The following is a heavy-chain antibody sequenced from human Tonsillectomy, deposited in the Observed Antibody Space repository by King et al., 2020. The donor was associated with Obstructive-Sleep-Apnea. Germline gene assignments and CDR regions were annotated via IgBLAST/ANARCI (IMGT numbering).Heavy chain of an antibody. CDR2: IIPILGIA. CDR1: GGTFSSYA. Sequence: QLVQSGAEVKKPGSSVKVSCKASGGTFSSYAISWVRQAPGQGLEWMGGIIPILGIANYAQKFQGRVTITADKSTSTAYMELSSLRSEDTAVYHCARESRGVLDDSSGSFFDYWGQGTLVTVSS. V-gene: IGHV1-69*04. CDR3: ARESRGVLDDSSGSFFDY. D-gene: IGHD3-22*01. J-gene: IGHJ4*02.